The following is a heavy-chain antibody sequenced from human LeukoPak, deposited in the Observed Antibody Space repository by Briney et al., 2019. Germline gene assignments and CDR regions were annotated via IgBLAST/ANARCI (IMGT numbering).Heavy chain of an antibody. Sequence: GRSLRLSCAASGFTFSSYAMHWVRQAPGKGLEWVAVISYDGSNKYYADSVKGRFTISRDNAKNSLYLQMNSLRAEDTAVYYCARDRDYGGSRGMDVWGQGTTVTVSS. D-gene: IGHD4-17*01. J-gene: IGHJ6*02. CDR1: GFTFSSYA. CDR3: ARDRDYGGSRGMDV. CDR2: ISYDGSNK. V-gene: IGHV3-30*04.